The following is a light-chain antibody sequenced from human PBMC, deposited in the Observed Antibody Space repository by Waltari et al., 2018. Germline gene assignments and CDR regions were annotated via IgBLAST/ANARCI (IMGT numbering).Light chain of an antibody. CDR1: SSNIGAPYN. CDR2: RNN. CDR3: QSYDSSLSGLVV. V-gene: IGLV1-40*01. Sequence: QSVLTQPPSVSGAPGPTVTLSCTGSSSNIGAPYNLHWDQQLPGTAPKLLIYRNNNRPSGVPDRFSGSKSDTSAYLAITGLQAEDEADYYCQSYDSSLSGLVVFGGGTKLTVL. J-gene: IGLJ2*01.